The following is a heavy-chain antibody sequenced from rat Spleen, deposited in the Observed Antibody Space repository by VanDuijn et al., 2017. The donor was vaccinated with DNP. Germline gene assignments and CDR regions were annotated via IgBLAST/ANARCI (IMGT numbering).Heavy chain of an antibody. J-gene: IGHJ2*01. Sequence: EVQLVESGGGLVQPGRSLKLSCTASGFTFSDYNMAWVRQAPKKGLEWVATISYDGSSTYCRDSVKGRFTVSRDNAESTLYLQMDSLRSEDTATYYCTRVGLRVLFDYWGQGVMVTVSS. CDR1: GFTFSDYN. D-gene: IGHD1-11*01. V-gene: IGHV5-7*01. CDR2: ISYDGSST. CDR3: TRVGLRVLFDY.